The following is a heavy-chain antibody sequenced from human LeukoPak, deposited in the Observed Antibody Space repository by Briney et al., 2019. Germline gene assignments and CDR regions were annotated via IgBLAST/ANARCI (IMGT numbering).Heavy chain of an antibody. Sequence: SETLSLTCTVSGGSISSGSYYWSWIRQPAGKGLEWIGRIYTSGSTNYNPSLKSRVTISLDTSKNQFSLKLTSVTAADTAVYYCASTYYDILTGYYSFDYWGQGTLVTVSS. D-gene: IGHD3-9*01. CDR3: ASTYYDILTGYYSFDY. J-gene: IGHJ4*02. CDR2: IYTSGST. CDR1: GGSISSGSYY. V-gene: IGHV4-61*02.